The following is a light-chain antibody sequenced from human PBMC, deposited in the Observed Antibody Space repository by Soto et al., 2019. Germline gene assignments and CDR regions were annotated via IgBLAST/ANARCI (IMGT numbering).Light chain of an antibody. CDR3: SSYAGNLYV. Sequence: LTQPPSASGSPGQSVTISCTGTSSDVGGYNYVAWYQQHPGKAPKLMISEVTKRPSGVPDRFSGSKSGNTASLTISGLQAEDEADYYCSSYAGNLYVFGTGTKVTVL. CDR2: EVT. CDR1: SSDVGGYNY. J-gene: IGLJ1*01. V-gene: IGLV2-8*01.